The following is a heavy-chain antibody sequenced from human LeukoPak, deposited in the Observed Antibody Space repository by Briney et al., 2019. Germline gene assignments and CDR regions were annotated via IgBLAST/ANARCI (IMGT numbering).Heavy chain of an antibody. CDR1: GFTFDDHA. D-gene: IGHD6-13*01. CDR3: ARDLKAGRLAFDY. CDR2: ITWNSDYI. J-gene: IGHJ4*02. V-gene: IGHV3-9*01. Sequence: PGGSLRLSCAASGFTFDDHAMYWVRQGPGKGLEWVSGITWNSDYIGYADSVKGRFTISRDNAKNSLYLEMNSLRPEDTALYYCARDLKAGRLAFDYWGRGTLVTVSS.